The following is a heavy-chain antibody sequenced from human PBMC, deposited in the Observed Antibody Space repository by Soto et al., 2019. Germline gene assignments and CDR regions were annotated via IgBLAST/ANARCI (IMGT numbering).Heavy chain of an antibody. V-gene: IGHV3-74*01. CDR2: IDNGGTNT. CDR3: AKDRGRPDAFNI. Sequence: SCKVSGYTLTELSMHWVRQAPGKGLVWVSRIDNGGTNTVYADAVKGRFTISRDNAKNTLYLQMNSLRAEDTAVYYCAKDRGRPDAFNIWGQGTMVTVSS. CDR1: GYTLTELS. D-gene: IGHD3-10*01. J-gene: IGHJ3*02.